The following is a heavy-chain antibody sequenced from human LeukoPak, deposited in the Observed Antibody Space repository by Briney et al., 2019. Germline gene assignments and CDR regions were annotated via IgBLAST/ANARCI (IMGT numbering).Heavy chain of an antibody. CDR1: GFTFSNYN. D-gene: IGHD6-19*01. CDR3: ASNHGSGWYVGEY. V-gene: IGHV3-48*02. J-gene: IGHJ4*02. Sequence: HLGGSLRLSCAASGFTFSNYNMNWVRPAPGKGLEWVSYISSGSSAIYYADSVKGRFTISRDNAKNSLSLQMNSLRDEDTAVYFCASNHGSGWYVGEYWGQGILVTVSS. CDR2: ISSGSSAI.